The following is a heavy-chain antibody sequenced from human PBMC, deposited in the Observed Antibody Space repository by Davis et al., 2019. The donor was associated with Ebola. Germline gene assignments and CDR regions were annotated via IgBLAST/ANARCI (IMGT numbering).Heavy chain of an antibody. D-gene: IGHD6-19*01. CDR1: GGSISSYY. J-gene: IGHJ3*02. CDR2: IYYSGST. CDR3: ARVLSQWLVNAFDI. V-gene: IGHV4-59*08. Sequence: SETLSLTCTVSGGSISSYYWSWIRQPPGKGLEWIGYIYYSGSTDYNSSLKSRVTISADTSKNQFSLKLRSVTAADTAVYYCARVLSQWLVNAFDIWGQGTMVTVSS.